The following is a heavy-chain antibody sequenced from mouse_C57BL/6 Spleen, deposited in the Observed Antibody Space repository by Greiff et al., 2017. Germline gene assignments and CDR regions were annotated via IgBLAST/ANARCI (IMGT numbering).Heavy chain of an antibody. Sequence: QVQLQQPGAELVKPGASVKLSCKASGYTFTSYWMHWVKQRPGRGLGWIGRIDPNSGGTKYNEKFKSKATLTVDKPSSTAYMQLSSLTSEDSAVYYCARSTEALFDYWGQGTTLTVAS. J-gene: IGHJ2*01. V-gene: IGHV1-72*01. CDR1: GYTFTSYW. CDR3: ARSTEALFDY. CDR2: IDPNSGGT.